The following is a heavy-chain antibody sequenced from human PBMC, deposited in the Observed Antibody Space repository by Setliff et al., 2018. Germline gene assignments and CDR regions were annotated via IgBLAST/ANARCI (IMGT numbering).Heavy chain of an antibody. CDR3: ARRPGQFVEGSWFDP. Sequence: PGESLKISCKGSGYSFTSYRIGWVRQMPGKGLEWMGILYPGDSDTRYSPSFQGQVTISADKSISTAYLQWSSLKASDTAMYYCARRPGQFVEGSWFDPWGQGTLVTVSS. CDR2: LYPGDSDT. V-gene: IGHV5-51*01. CDR1: GYSFTSYR. J-gene: IGHJ5*02. D-gene: IGHD6-6*01.